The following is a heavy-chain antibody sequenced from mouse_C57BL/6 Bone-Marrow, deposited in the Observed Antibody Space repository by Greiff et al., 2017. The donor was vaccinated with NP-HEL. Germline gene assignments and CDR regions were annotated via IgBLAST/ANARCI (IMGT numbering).Heavy chain of an antibody. CDR2: ISSGSSTI. J-gene: IGHJ4*01. V-gene: IGHV5-17*01. D-gene: IGHD2-12*01. CDR3: ARRYRGLYYYAMDY. CDR1: GFTFSDYG. Sequence: EVKPVESGGGLVKPGGSLKLSCAASGFTFSDYGMHWVRQAPEKGLEWVAYISSGSSTIYYADTVKGRFTISRDNAKNTLFLQMTSLRSEDTAMYYCARRYRGLYYYAMDYWGQGTSVTVSS.